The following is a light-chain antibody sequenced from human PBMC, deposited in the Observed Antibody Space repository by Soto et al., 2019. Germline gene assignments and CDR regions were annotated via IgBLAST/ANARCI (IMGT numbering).Light chain of an antibody. V-gene: IGLV2-14*01. CDR3: SSYTGTSTLV. CDR2: EVS. CDR1: TSDVIDYKY. Sequence: QSALTQPASVSGSPGQSITISCTGTTSDVIDYKYVYWYQQHPAKAPKLMIYEVSNRPSGVSNRFSGAKSGNTASLTISGLQAEDEADYYCSSYTGTSTLVFGGGTKLTVL. J-gene: IGLJ2*01.